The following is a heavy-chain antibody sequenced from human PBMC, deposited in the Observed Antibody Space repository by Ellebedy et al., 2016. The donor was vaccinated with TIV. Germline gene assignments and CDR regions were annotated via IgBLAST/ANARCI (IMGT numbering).Heavy chain of an antibody. D-gene: IGHD3-9*01. Sequence: GESLKISCAASGFTFSSYSMNWVRQAPGQGLEWISSITSSRSDIYYADSVKGRFTMSRDNAKNSLYLQMNSLRAEDTAVYHCANILTGPTDYWGQGTLVTVSS. CDR1: GFTFSSYS. V-gene: IGHV3-21*01. J-gene: IGHJ4*02. CDR3: ANILTGPTDY. CDR2: ITSSRSDI.